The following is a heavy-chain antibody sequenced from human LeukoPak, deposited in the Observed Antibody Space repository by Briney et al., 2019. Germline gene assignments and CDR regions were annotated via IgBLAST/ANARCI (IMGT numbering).Heavy chain of an antibody. Sequence: PGGSLRLSCAASGFTFTNYAMNWVRQAPGKGLEWVSAISDSGGTTFYADSVKGRFTISRDNSKNTLFLQMNSLRAEDTAIYYCAKDQHNWNQGYFDNWGQGTLVTVSS. CDR2: ISDSGGTT. CDR3: AKDQHNWNQGYFDN. CDR1: GFTFTNYA. D-gene: IGHD1-1*01. J-gene: IGHJ4*02. V-gene: IGHV3-23*01.